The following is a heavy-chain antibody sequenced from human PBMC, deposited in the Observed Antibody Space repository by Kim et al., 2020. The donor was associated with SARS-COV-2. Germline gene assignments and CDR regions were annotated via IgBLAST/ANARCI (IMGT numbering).Heavy chain of an antibody. Sequence: VKGRFTISRDNAKNSLYLQMNSLRAEDTAVYYCARTRGNYGSGSYYIDYWGQGTLVTVSS. D-gene: IGHD3-10*01. V-gene: IGHV3-11*01. J-gene: IGHJ4*02. CDR3: ARTRGNYGSGSYYIDY.